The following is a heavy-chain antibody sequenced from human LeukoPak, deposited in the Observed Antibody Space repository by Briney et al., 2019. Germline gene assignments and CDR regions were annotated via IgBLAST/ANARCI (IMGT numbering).Heavy chain of an antibody. CDR3: ARVGYTLANDY. D-gene: IGHD3-16*02. Sequence: SVKVSCTASEGTFSSYAISWVRQAPGQGLEWMGGIIPIFGTANYAQKFQGRVTITRDTSASTAYMELSSLRSEDTAVYYCARVGYTLANDYWGQGTLVTVSS. J-gene: IGHJ4*02. CDR1: EGTFSSYA. V-gene: IGHV1-69*05. CDR2: IIPIFGTA.